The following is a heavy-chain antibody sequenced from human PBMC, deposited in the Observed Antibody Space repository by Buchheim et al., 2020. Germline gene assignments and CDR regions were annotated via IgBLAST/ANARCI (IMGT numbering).Heavy chain of an antibody. J-gene: IGHJ4*02. D-gene: IGHD3-9*01. CDR2: IKQDGSEK. Sequence: EVQLVESGGGLVQPGGSLRLSCAASGFTFSSSWMSWVRQAPGKGLEWVANIKQDGSEKYYVDSVKGRFTISRDNAKNSLYLQMNSLRAEDTAVYYCARDLHFDWLLLDLSLRYWGQGTL. V-gene: IGHV3-7*01. CDR3: ARDLHFDWLLLDLSLRY. CDR1: GFTFSSSW.